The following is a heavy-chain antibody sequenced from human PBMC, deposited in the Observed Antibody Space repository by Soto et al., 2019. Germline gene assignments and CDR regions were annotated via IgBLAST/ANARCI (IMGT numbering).Heavy chain of an antibody. CDR1: GFILSDHY. J-gene: IGHJ4*02. V-gene: IGHV3-72*01. CDR2: TRNKANTDTT. Sequence: SGGSLRLSCAASGFILSDHYMDWVRQPPGKGLEWVGRTRNKANTDTTEYAASVKGRFTISRDDSKNSLYLQMNSLKTEDTAVYYCARDLSGSDIVYWGQGTLVTVSS. CDR3: ARDLSGSDIVY. D-gene: IGHD1-26*01.